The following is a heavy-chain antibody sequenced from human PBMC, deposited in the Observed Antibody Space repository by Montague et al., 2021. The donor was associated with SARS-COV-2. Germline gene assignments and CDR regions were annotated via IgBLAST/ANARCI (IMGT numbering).Heavy chain of an antibody. CDR2: IYYSGST. V-gene: IGHV4-59*01. Sequence: SETLSLTCTVSGGSISSYYWSWIRQPPGKGLEWIGYIYYSGSTNYNPSLKSRVTISVDTSKNQFSLKLSSVTAADTAVYYCAREGERYSSSWWIDYWGQGTLVTVSS. J-gene: IGHJ4*02. CDR1: GGSISSYY. D-gene: IGHD6-13*01. CDR3: AREGERYSSSWWIDY.